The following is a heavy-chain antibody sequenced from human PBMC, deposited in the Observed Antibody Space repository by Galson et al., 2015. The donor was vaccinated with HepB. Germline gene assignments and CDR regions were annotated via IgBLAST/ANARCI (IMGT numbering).Heavy chain of an antibody. CDR3: ARSPLRFLDWLPYYDYYYMDV. CDR2: MNTNTGKP. V-gene: IGHV7-4-1*02. D-gene: IGHD3-3*01. Sequence: VKVSCKASGYTFTDYVVNWVRQAPGQGLEWMGWMNTNTGKPTYAPGFAGRFVFFLDTSVTTAYLQISSLETDDTAVYYCARSPLRFLDWLPYYDYYYMDVWGEGTTVTVSS. J-gene: IGHJ6*03. CDR1: GYTFTDYV.